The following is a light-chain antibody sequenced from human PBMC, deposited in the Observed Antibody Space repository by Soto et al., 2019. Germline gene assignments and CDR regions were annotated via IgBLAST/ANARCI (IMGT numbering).Light chain of an antibody. CDR3: SSFRSGSTL. CDR1: SSDVGGYNY. Sequence: QSALTQPASVSGSPGQSITISCTGTSSDVGGYNYVSGYQQHPGKAPKLMIYEVSNRPSGVSNRFSGSKSGNTASLTISGLQAEDEAEYYCSSFRSGSTLVGTGTKLTGL. CDR2: EVS. V-gene: IGLV2-14*01. J-gene: IGLJ1*01.